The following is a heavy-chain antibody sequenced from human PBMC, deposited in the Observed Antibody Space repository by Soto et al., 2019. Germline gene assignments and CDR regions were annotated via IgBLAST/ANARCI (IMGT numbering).Heavy chain of an antibody. V-gene: IGHV3-30*18. Sequence: GGSLRLSCAASGFTFSDSWMTWVRQGPGKGLEWLAVISEDAETDFHADSVKGRFTVSRDNFKETLYLQMNSLTTDDSGVYFCAKAPFRRPYYFYGMDVWGQGTTVTVSS. J-gene: IGHJ6*02. CDR3: AKAPFRRPYYFYGMDV. CDR2: ISEDAETD. D-gene: IGHD3-10*01. CDR1: GFTFSDSW.